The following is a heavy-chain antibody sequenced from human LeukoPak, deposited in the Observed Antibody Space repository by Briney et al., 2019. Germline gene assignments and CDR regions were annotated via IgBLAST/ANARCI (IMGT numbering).Heavy chain of an antibody. CDR1: GYTFTNYA. CDR2: INAGNGNT. CDR3: ARGHLVRYLRYSRNYYYYYMDV. J-gene: IGHJ6*03. D-gene: IGHD3-9*01. Sequence: GASVKVSCKASGYTFTNYAMHWVRQAPGQRLEWMGWINAGNGNTKYSQEFQGRVTITRDTSASTAYMELSSLRSEDTAVYYCARGHLVRYLRYSRNYYYYYMDVWGKGTTVTISS. V-gene: IGHV1-3*03.